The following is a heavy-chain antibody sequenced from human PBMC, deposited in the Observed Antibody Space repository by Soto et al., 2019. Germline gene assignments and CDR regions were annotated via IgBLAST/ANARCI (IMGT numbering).Heavy chain of an antibody. CDR1: GVSISNYY. CDR2: IYHSGST. D-gene: IGHD2-2*02. CDR3: ARDRRVYCSSTSCYTLHNWFDP. J-gene: IGHJ5*02. V-gene: IGHV4-59*12. Sequence: SETLSLTCTVSGVSISNYYWSWIRQPPGKGLEWIGEIYHSGSTNYNPPLKSRVTISVDKSKSQFSLKLSSVTAADTAVYYCARDRRVYCSSTSCYTLHNWFDPWGQGTLVTVSS.